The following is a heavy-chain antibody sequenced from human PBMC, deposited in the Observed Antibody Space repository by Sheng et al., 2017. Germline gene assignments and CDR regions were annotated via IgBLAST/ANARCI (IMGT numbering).Heavy chain of an antibody. J-gene: IGHJ6*02. D-gene: IGHD4-4*01. CDR2: IYYSGST. Sequence: QVQLQESGPGLVKPSETLSLTCTVSGGSISSYYWTWIRQPPGKGLEWIGYIYYSGSTNYNPSLKSRVTISVDTSKNQFSLKLSSVTAADTAVYYCARDYSNYVLDVWGQGTTVTVSS. CDR1: GGSISSYY. V-gene: IGHV4-59*01. CDR3: ARDYSNYVLDV.